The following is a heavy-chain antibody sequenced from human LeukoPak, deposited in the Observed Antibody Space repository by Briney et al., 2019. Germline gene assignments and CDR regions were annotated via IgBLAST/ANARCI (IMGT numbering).Heavy chain of an antibody. D-gene: IGHD6-19*01. CDR1: GGTFSSYA. V-gene: IGHV1-69*13. CDR2: IIPIFGTA. CDR3: AREPVAGTSGAFDI. J-gene: IGHJ3*02. Sequence: ASVKVSCKASGGTFSSYAISWVRQAPGQGLEWMGGIIPIFGTANYAQKFQGRVTITADESTSTAYMELSSLRSEDTAVYYCAREPVAGTSGAFDIWGQGTTVTVSS.